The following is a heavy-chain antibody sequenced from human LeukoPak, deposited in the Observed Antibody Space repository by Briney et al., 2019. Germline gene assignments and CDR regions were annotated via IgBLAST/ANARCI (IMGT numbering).Heavy chain of an antibody. CDR3: ARKYYDFWSGYYGYFDY. CDR1: GGSISSSNW. Sequence: PSETLSLTCAVSGGSISSSNWWSWVRQPPGKGLEWIGEIYHSGSTNYNPSLKSRVTISVDKSKNQFSLKLSSVTAADTAVYYCARKYYDFWSGYYGYFDYWGQGTLVTVSS. J-gene: IGHJ4*02. D-gene: IGHD3-3*01. V-gene: IGHV4-4*02. CDR2: IYHSGST.